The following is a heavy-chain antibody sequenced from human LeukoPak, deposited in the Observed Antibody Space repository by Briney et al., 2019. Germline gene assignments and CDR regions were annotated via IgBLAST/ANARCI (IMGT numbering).Heavy chain of an antibody. Sequence: PSETLSHTCTLSGGSISSSSYYWGWIRQPPGKGLEWIGSIYYSGTTHYNPSLKSRVTISVDTTKNQFSLKLSSVTAADTAVYFCARDGEMATIENYFEYWGQGTLVTVSS. V-gene: IGHV4-39*07. D-gene: IGHD5-24*01. CDR2: IYYSGTT. CDR3: ARDGEMATIENYFEY. CDR1: GGSISSSSYY. J-gene: IGHJ4*02.